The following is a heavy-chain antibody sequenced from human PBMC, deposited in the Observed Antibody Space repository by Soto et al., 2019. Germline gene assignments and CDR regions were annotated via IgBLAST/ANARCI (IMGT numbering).Heavy chain of an antibody. V-gene: IGHV3-33*01. CDR2: IWYDGSNK. CDR1: GFTFSSYG. Sequence: PGGSLRLSCAASGFTFSSYGMHWVRQAPGKGLEWVAVIWYDGSNKYYADSVKGRFTISRDNSKNTLYLQMNSLRAEDTAVYYCARGGIMITFGGVIAQNYYGMDVWGQGTTVTVSS. J-gene: IGHJ6*02. CDR3: ARGGIMITFGGVIAQNYYGMDV. D-gene: IGHD3-16*02.